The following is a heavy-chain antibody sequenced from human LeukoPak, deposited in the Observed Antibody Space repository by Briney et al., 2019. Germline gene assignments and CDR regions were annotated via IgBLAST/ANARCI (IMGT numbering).Heavy chain of an antibody. CDR1: GFTFSSYW. D-gene: IGHD3-3*01. Sequence: GGSLRLSCAASGFTFSSYWMSWVRQAPGKGLEWVANIKQDGSEKYYVDSVKGRFTISRDNAKNSLYLQMNSLRAEDTAVYYCAREDYDFWSGSDEGGLDYWGQGTLVTVSS. J-gene: IGHJ4*02. V-gene: IGHV3-7*01. CDR2: IKQDGSEK. CDR3: AREDYDFWSGSDEGGLDY.